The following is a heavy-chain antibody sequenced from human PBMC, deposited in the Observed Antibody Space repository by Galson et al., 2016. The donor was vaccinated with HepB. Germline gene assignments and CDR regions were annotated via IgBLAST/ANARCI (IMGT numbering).Heavy chain of an antibody. CDR1: GFTFSSYA. Sequence: SLRLSCAASGFTFSSYAMSWVRQAPGKGLEWVSAISGSGGTTYYADSVKVHFTISRDNSKNTLYLQMNSLRAEDTAVYYCAKGSVSLDYWGQGTLVTVSS. CDR3: AKGSVSLDY. CDR2: ISGSGGTT. V-gene: IGHV3-23*01. D-gene: IGHD2-15*01. J-gene: IGHJ4*02.